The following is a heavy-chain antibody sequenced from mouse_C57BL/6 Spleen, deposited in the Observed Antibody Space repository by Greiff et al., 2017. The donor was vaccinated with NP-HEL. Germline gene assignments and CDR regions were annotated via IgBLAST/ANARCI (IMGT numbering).Heavy chain of an antibody. CDR3: AREGGLRQDYAMDY. V-gene: IGHV1-82*01. CDR1: GYAFSSSW. J-gene: IGHJ4*01. D-gene: IGHD2-4*01. Sequence: VQLKQSGPELVKPGASVKISCKASGYAFSSSWMNWVKQRPGKGLEWIGRIYPGDGDTNYNGKFKGKATLTADKSSSTAYMQLSSLTSEDSAVYFCAREGGLRQDYAMDYWGQGTSVTVSS. CDR2: IYPGDGDT.